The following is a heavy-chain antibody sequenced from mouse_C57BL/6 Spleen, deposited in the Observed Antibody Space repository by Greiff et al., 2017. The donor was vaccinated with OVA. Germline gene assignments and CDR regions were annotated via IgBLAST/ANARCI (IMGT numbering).Heavy chain of an antibody. J-gene: IGHJ2*01. CDR2: IDTSDSYT. CDR3: ARDQEAQGY. V-gene: IGHV1-50*01. Sequence: QVQLQQPGAELVKPGASVKLSCKASGYTFTSYWMQWVKQRPGQGLEWIGEIDTSDSYTNYNQKFKGKATLTVDTSSITAYMQLSSLTSEDSSVYYCARDQEAQGYWGQGTTLTVSS. CDR1: GYTFTSYW. D-gene: IGHD3-1*01.